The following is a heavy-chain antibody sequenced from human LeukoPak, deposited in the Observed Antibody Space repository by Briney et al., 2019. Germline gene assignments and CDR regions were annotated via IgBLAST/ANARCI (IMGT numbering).Heavy chain of an antibody. V-gene: IGHV3-48*04. J-gene: IGHJ4*02. CDR3: AKGGTYYQNYMYFDY. D-gene: IGHD1-26*01. CDR2: ISSSSSTI. Sequence: PGGSLRLSCAASGFTFSSYSMNWVRQAPGKGLEWVSYISSSSSTIYYADSVKGRFTISRDNAKNSLYLQMNSLRAEDTAVYYCAKGGTYYQNYMYFDYWGQGTLVTVSS. CDR1: GFTFSSYS.